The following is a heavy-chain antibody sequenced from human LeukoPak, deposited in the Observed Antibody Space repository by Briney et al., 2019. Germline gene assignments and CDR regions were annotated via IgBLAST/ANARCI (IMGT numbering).Heavy chain of an antibody. D-gene: IGHD3-22*01. J-gene: IGHJ5*02. Sequence: GGSLRLSCAASGFTFSSYAMSWVRQAPGKGLEWVSAISGSGGSTYYADSVKGRFTISRDNSKNTLYLQMNSLRAEDTAVYYCAKDKNYYDSNGYPLFDPWGQGTLVTVSS. V-gene: IGHV3-23*01. CDR3: AKDKNYYDSNGYPLFDP. CDR1: GFTFSSYA. CDR2: ISGSGGST.